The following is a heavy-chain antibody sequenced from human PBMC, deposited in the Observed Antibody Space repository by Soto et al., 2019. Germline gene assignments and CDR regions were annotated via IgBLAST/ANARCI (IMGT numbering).Heavy chain of an antibody. J-gene: IGHJ4*02. CDR1: GGSISDYY. V-gene: IGHV4-59*08. Sequence: ASETLSLTCTVSGGSISDYYWSWIRQSPGKGLEWIGYVYSSGSTNYNPSLRSRVTISIDTSESQFSLKLKSVTAADTAGYYCARLAVCCGGASSSSLYYFAHGRQGALVPVSS. CDR3: ARLAVCCGGASSSSLYYFAH. D-gene: IGHD2-21*01. CDR2: VYSSGST.